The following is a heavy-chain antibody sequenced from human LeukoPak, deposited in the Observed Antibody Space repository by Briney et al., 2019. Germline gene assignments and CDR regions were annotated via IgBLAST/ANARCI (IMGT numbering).Heavy chain of an antibody. CDR3: AQLLDDNPIRWYFGL. CDR2: ISESGDTP. J-gene: IGHJ2*01. V-gene: IGHV3-23*01. CDR1: GFTFSSYA. D-gene: IGHD1-14*01. Sequence: GGSLRLSCTASGFTFSSYALSWVRQAPGKGLEWVSSISESGDTPYYADSVKGLFTISRDNSKNTLYLQMSSLRAEDTAVFYCAQLLDDNPIRWYFGLWGRGTLVTVSS.